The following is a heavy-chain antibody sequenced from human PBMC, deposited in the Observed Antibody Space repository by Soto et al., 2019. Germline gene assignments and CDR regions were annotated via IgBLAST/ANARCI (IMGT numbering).Heavy chain of an antibody. V-gene: IGHV1-8*02. CDR3: GRGPSPRAPAGGTPYYYAMDV. CDR2: MNPINGAT. J-gene: IGHJ6*02. CDR1: GYDFTAYD. Sequence: ASVKVSCKASGYDFTAYDINWVRQASGQGLEWMGWMNPINGATGSARRFQGRVSMTRNTATGTAYLELTSLRSDDSAVYYCGRGPSPRAPAGGTPYYYAMDVWGQGTTVTVPS. D-gene: IGHD6-13*01.